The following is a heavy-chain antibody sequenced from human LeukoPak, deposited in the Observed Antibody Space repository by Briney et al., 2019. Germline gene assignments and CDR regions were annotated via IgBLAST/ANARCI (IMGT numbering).Heavy chain of an antibody. Sequence: GGSLRLSCAASGFTFSSYWMSWVRQAPGKGLEWVANIKQDGSEKYYVDSVKGRFTISRDNAKNSRYLQMNSLRAEDPAVYYCAREGPLYYDFWSGYYYFAYWGQGTLVTVSS. CDR1: GFTFSSYW. CDR3: AREGPLYYDFWSGYYYFAY. CDR2: IKQDGSEK. D-gene: IGHD3-3*01. J-gene: IGHJ4*02. V-gene: IGHV3-7*01.